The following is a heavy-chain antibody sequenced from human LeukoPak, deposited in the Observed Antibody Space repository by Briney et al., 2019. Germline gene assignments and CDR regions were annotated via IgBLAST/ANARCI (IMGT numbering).Heavy chain of an antibody. CDR1: GGSISSYY. Sequence: PSVTLSLTCTVSGGSISSYYWSWIRQPAGKGLEWIGRIYTSVSTNYNPSLKSRVTMSVDTSKNQFSLKLSSVTAADTAVYYCAREGRFLEWFEADYYYYYMDVWGKGTTVTVSS. CDR2: IYTSVST. D-gene: IGHD3-3*01. J-gene: IGHJ6*03. V-gene: IGHV4-4*07. CDR3: AREGRFLEWFEADYYYYYMDV.